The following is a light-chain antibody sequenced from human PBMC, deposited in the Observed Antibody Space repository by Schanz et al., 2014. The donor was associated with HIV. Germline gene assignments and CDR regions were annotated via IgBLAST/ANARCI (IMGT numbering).Light chain of an antibody. J-gene: IGKJ3*01. CDR2: GAS. CDR1: QSVTSSY. Sequence: IVLTQSPGTLSLSPGDRATLSCRASQSVTSSYLAWYQQKPGQAPRLLIYGASSRATGIPDRFSGSGSGTDFTLTISRLEPEDFAVYYCQQYGSSFGPGTKVEIK. V-gene: IGKV3-20*01. CDR3: QQYGSS.